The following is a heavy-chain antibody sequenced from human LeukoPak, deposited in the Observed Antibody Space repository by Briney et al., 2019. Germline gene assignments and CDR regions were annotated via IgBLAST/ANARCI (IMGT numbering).Heavy chain of an antibody. Sequence: GTSVKVSCKASGFTFTSRSAVQWVRQARGQRLEWIGWIVVGSDNTNYAQRFQERVTITRDMSTSTAYMELSSLRSEGTAVYYCAAPYSSTWFDYWGQGTLVTVSS. D-gene: IGHD6-13*01. CDR1: GFTFTSRSA. CDR3: AAPYSSTWFDY. J-gene: IGHJ4*02. V-gene: IGHV1-58*01. CDR2: IVVGSDNT.